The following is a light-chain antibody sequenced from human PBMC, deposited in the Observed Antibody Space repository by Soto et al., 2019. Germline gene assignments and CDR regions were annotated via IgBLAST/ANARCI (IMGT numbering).Light chain of an antibody. CDR2: EVS. Sequence: QSVLTQPASVSGSPGQSITISCTGTSSDVGSYNLVSWYQQHPGKAPKLMIYEVSKRPSGVSNRFSGSKSGNTASLTISWLQAEDEADYYCCSHAGSSTPLIFGTGTKVTVL. CDR3: CSHAGSSTPLI. V-gene: IGLV2-23*02. CDR1: SSDVGSYNL. J-gene: IGLJ1*01.